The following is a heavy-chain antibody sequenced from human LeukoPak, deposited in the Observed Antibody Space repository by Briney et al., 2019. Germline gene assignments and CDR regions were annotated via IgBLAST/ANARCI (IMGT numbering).Heavy chain of an antibody. CDR3: ARVNVWFGSGGSH. D-gene: IGHD3-10*01. J-gene: IGHJ4*02. V-gene: IGHV1-69*13. Sequence: SVKVSCKASGYTFTGYYMHWVRQAPGQGLEWMGGIIPIFGTANYAQKFQGRVTITADESTSTAYMELSSLRSEDTAVYYCARVNVWFGSGGSHWGQGTLVTVSS. CDR2: IIPIFGTA. CDR1: GYTFTGYY.